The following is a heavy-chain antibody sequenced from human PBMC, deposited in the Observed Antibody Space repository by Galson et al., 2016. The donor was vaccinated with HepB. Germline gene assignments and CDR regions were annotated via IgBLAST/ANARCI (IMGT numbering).Heavy chain of an antibody. V-gene: IGHV3-74*03. J-gene: IGHJ6*03. CDR2: INSDGTT. D-gene: IGHD3-3*01. CDR1: GFTFSSHW. CDR3: ARDQYDFWSGRSYYYYMDV. Sequence: SLRLSCAASGFTFSSHWMNWVRQPPGKGLVWVARINSDGTTTYADSVEGRFTISRDDADNTLYLQMNSLRVEDTAVYYCARDQYDFWSGRSYYYYMDVWGTGTTVTVSS.